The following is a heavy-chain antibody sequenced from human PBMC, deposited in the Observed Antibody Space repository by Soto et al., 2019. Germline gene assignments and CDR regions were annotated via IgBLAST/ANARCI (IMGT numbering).Heavy chain of an antibody. Sequence: QLQLQESGPGLVKPSETLSLMCTVSGGSITRSYSWGWIRQPPGKGLEWIGTIYYSGSTNHNPSLRSRVTISLDTSKNQYSLKLNSVTAADTALYYCASARSEIPLRGVIIYWGQGTLVTVSS. D-gene: IGHD3-10*01. J-gene: IGHJ4*02. CDR3: ASARSEIPLRGVIIY. V-gene: IGHV4-39*01. CDR2: IYYSGST. CDR1: GGSITRSYS.